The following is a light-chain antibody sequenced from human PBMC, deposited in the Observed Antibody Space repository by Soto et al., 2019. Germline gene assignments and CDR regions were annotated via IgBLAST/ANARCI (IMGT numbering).Light chain of an antibody. CDR3: QKYNSAPWT. CDR2: AAS. CDR1: LGISNY. J-gene: IGKJ1*01. V-gene: IGKV1-27*01. Sequence: DVQITQSPSSLSASVGDRVTVTCRASLGISNYLAWYQQKPGKVPKLLIYAASTWQSGVPSRFSGSGSGTDFTLTISSLQPEDVATYYCQKYNSAPWTFGQGTKVDIK.